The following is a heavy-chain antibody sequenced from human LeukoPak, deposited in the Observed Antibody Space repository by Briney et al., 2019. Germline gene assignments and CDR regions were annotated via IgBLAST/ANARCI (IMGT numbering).Heavy chain of an antibody. CDR1: GGSISSSSYY. CDR2: IYYSGST. V-gene: IGHV4-39*01. Sequence: PSETLSLTCTVSGGSISSSSYYWGWIRQPPGKGLEWIGSIYYSGSTYYNPSLKSRVTISVDTSKNQFSLKLSSVTAADTAVYYCARQKKGGYALLFDYWGQGTLVTVSS. D-gene: IGHD5-12*01. J-gene: IGHJ4*02. CDR3: ARQKKGGYALLFDY.